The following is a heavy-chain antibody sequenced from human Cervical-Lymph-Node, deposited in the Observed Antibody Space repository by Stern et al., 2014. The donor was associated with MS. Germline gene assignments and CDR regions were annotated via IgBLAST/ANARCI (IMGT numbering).Heavy chain of an antibody. CDR2: IYPGDSDT. D-gene: IGHD4-17*01. Sequence: VQLVQSGAEVKKPGESLKLSCKGSGYSFTANWIAWVRQMPGKGLEWMGIIYPGDSDTRYSPSSQAQVTISADKSISTAYLQWSSLKASDTAMYYCARDYGDYAFDYWGQGTLVTVSS. J-gene: IGHJ4*02. CDR1: GYSFTANW. CDR3: ARDYGDYAFDY. V-gene: IGHV5-51*01.